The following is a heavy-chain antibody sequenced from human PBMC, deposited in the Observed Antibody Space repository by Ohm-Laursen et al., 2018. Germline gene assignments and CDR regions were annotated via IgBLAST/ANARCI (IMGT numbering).Heavy chain of an antibody. CDR2: ISYDGSNK. J-gene: IGHJ4*02. CDR3: TKGCSNTCYIRVVF. V-gene: IGHV3-30*18. CDR1: GFTFSSYG. D-gene: IGHD2-2*01. Sequence: SLRLSCTASGFTFSSYGMHWVRQAPGKGLEWVAVISYDGSNKYYADSVKGRFTISRDNSKNTLYLQMHSLRAEDTAVYYCTKGCSNTCYIRVVFWGQGTLATVSS.